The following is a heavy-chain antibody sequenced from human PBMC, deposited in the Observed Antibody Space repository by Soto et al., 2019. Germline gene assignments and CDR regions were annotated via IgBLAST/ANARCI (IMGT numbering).Heavy chain of an antibody. CDR3: VASVLSFDY. V-gene: IGHV3-30*01. D-gene: IGHD3-16*02. J-gene: IGHJ4*02. CDR1: GFTFSTNA. CDR2: ISYDGTNE. Sequence: HVQLVESGGGVVQSGRSLRLSCAASGFTFSTNAMHWVRQAPGKGLEWVAVISYDGTNEHYEDSVKGRFTISRDNSRNTLSLQMNSLRPEDTAVYYCVASVLSFDYWGQGTLVTVSS.